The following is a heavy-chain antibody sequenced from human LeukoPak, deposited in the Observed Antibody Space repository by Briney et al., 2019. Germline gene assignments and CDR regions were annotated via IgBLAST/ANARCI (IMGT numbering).Heavy chain of an antibody. CDR1: GGSISSSSYY. Sequence: SETLSLTCTVSGGSISSSSYYWGWIRQPPGKGLEWIGSIYYSGSTYYNPSLKSRVTISVDTSKNQFSLKLSSVTAADTAVYYCARGWYSSSWVDPWGQGTLVTVSS. CDR2: IYYSGST. D-gene: IGHD6-6*01. J-gene: IGHJ5*02. V-gene: IGHV4-39*01. CDR3: ARGWYSSSWVDP.